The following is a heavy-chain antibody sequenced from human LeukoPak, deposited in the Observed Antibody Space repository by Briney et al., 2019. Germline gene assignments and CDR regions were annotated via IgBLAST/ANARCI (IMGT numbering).Heavy chain of an antibody. D-gene: IGHD6-6*01. J-gene: IGHJ4*02. CDR1: GGSISSSSYY. CDR2: IYYSGST. CDR3: ARGSRLYSSSFYFDY. Sequence: PSETLSLTCTVSGGSISSSSYYWGWIRQPPGKGLEWIGSIYYSGSTYYNPSLKSRVTISVDTSKNQFSLKLSSVTAADTAVYYCARGSRLYSSSFYFDYWGQGTLVTVSS. V-gene: IGHV4-39*07.